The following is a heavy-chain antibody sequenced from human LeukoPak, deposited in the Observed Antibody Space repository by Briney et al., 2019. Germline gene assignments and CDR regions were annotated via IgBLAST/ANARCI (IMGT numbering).Heavy chain of an antibody. V-gene: IGHV1-69*05. CDR2: IIPIFGTA. CDR1: GGTFSSYA. J-gene: IGHJ6*03. CDR3: ARDSDRPSGGAGGYYYYMDV. Sequence: SSVKVSCKASGGTFSSYAISWVRQAPAPGLEWMGGIIPIFGTANYAQKLHGRVTITTDESTSTAYMELSSLRSEDTAVYYCARDSDRPSGGAGGYYYYMDVWGKGTTVTVSS. D-gene: IGHD1-26*01.